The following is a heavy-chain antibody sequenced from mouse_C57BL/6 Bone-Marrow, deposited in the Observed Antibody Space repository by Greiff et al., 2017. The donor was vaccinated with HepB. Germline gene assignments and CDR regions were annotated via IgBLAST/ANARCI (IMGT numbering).Heavy chain of an antibody. V-gene: IGHV14-4*01. CDR2: IDPENGDT. CDR1: GFTIKDDY. CDR3: TTFITTGFGP. D-gene: IGHD1-1*01. J-gene: IGHJ3*02. Sequence: VQLKQSGAELVRPGASVKLSCTASGFTIKDDYMHWVKQRPEQGLEWIGWIDPENGDTEYAAKVQGKATITADTSSNTAYLQLSSLTSEDTAVYDCTTFITTGFGPWGQGTLVTVS.